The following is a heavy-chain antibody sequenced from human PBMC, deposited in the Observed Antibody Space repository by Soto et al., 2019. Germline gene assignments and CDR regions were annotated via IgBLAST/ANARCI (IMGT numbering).Heavy chain of an antibody. D-gene: IGHD2-2*03. V-gene: IGHV3-30*18. CDR1: GFTFSSYG. Sequence: GGSLRLSCAASGFTFSSYGMHWVRQAPGKGLEWVAVISYDGSNKYYADSVKGRFTISRDSSKNTLYLQMNSLRAEDTAVYYCAKDHMDIVVVPAARMNGMDVWGQGTTVTVSS. J-gene: IGHJ6*02. CDR3: AKDHMDIVVVPAARMNGMDV. CDR2: ISYDGSNK.